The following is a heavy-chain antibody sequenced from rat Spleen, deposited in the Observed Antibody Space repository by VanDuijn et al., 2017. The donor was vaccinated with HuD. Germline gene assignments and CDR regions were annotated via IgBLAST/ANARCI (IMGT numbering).Heavy chain of an antibody. CDR3: ARHPQLGTYWYFDF. J-gene: IGHJ1*01. V-gene: IGHV5-29*01. CDR2: ISSDGTTP. D-gene: IGHD3-4*01. CDR1: GFTFSDYY. Sequence: EVQLVESDGALVQPGRSLKLSCAASGFTFSDYYMAWVRQAPTKGLEWVATISSDGTTPYYRDSVKGRFTVSRDNAKHTLYLQMDSLRSEDTATYYCARHPQLGTYWYFDFWGPGTMVTVSS.